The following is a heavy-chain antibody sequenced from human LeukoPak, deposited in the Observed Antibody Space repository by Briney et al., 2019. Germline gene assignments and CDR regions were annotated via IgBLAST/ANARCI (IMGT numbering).Heavy chain of an antibody. CDR3: ARHIAAGRWYFDY. CDR1: GFTFSSYV. Sequence: GGSLRLSCAASGFTFSSYVMSWVRQAPGKGLEWVSVISGSGGYTYYADSVKGRFTISGDNSKNTLYLQMNSLRADDTAVYYCARHIAAGRWYFDYWGQGTLVTVSS. CDR2: ISGSGGYT. D-gene: IGHD6-6*01. V-gene: IGHV3-23*01. J-gene: IGHJ4*02.